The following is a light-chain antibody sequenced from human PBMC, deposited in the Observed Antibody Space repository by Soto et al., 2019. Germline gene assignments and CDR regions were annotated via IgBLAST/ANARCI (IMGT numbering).Light chain of an antibody. CDR1: SSDVGGYNY. CDR3: CSYVDSSTNYV. Sequence: QSALAQPPSASGSPGQSVTISCTGTSSDVGGYNYVSWYQQHPGKAPKLMIYEGSKRPSGVSDRFSGSKSGNTASLTISGLQAEDEADYYCCSYVDSSTNYVFGTGTKLTVL. CDR2: EGS. V-gene: IGLV2-8*01. J-gene: IGLJ1*01.